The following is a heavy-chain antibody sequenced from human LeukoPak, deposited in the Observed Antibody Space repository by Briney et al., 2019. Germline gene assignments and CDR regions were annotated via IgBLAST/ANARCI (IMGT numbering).Heavy chain of an antibody. CDR2: IYYSGTT. CDR3: ARGFLKMDY. J-gene: IGHJ4*02. Sequence: SETLSLTCTVSGGSISSGSYYWSWIRQPPGKGLEWIGYIYYSGTTKYNPSLKSRVTISVDTSKNQFSLKLSSVTAADTAVYYCARGFLKMDYWGQGTLVTVSS. V-gene: IGHV4-61*01. D-gene: IGHD2/OR15-2a*01. CDR1: GGSISSGSYY.